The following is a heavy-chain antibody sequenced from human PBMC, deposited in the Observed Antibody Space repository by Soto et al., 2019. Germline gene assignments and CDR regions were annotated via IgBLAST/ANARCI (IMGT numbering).Heavy chain of an antibody. Sequence: QVQLVESGGGVVQPGRSLRLSCAASGFTFSSYAMHWVRQAPGTGLEWVAVISYDGSNKYYADSVKGRFTISRDNSKNTLYLQMNSLRAEDTAVYYCAREYAVAATADAFDIWGQGTMVTVSS. D-gene: IGHD2-15*01. J-gene: IGHJ3*02. CDR3: AREYAVAATADAFDI. CDR2: ISYDGSNK. CDR1: GFTFSSYA. V-gene: IGHV3-30-3*01.